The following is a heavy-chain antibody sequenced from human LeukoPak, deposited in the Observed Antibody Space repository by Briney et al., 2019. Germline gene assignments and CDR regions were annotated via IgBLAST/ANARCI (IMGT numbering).Heavy chain of an antibody. Sequence: PGGSLRLYCAASGFTFSSYAMTWVRQAPGKGLEWVSYISSRGSTIYYADSVKGRFTISRDNAKNSLYLQMNSLRAEDTAVYYCARHDTAMATDYGMDVWGQGTTVTVSS. CDR3: ARHDTAMATDYGMDV. V-gene: IGHV3-48*04. J-gene: IGHJ6*02. CDR2: ISSRGSTI. CDR1: GFTFSSYA. D-gene: IGHD5-18*01.